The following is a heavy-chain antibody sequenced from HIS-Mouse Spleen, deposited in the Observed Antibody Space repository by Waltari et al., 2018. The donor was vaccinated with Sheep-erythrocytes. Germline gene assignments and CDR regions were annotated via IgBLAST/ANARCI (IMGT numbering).Heavy chain of an antibody. CDR1: GGSFSGYY. CDR2: NNHSGST. CDR3: ALSVDLAGAFDI. J-gene: IGHJ3*02. Sequence: QVQLQQWGAGLLKPSETLSLTCAVYGGSFSGYYWSWIRQAPGKGLEWIGENNHSGSTNYNPSLKSRVTISVDTSKNQFSLKLSSVTAADTAVYYCALSVDLAGAFDICGQGTMVTVSS. V-gene: IGHV4-34*01. D-gene: IGHD6-19*01.